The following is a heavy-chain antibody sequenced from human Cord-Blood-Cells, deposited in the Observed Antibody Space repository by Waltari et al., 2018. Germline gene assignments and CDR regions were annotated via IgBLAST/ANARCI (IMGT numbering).Heavy chain of an antibody. D-gene: IGHD7-27*01. Sequence: EVQLVESGGGLIQPGGSLRLSCAASGFTVSSNYMSWVRQAPGKGLEGVSVVLSGGRAYGAESREGRVTVARDKSNSTLYLHMNSLRAEDRAVYSWGRADWGWGAFADWGQEIMVTVSS. V-gene: IGHV3-53*01. CDR3: GRADWGWGAFAD. CDR2: VLSGGRA. CDR1: GFTVSSNY. J-gene: IGHJ3*01.